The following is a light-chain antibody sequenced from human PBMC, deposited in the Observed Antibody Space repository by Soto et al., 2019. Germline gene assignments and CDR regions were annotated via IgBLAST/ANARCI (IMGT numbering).Light chain of an antibody. Sequence: QSALTQPASVSGSPGQSITISCSGTSSDVGGYNYVSWYQQYPGTAPKLMIYDVTHRPSGVSDRFSGSKSGNTASLTVSGLQAEDEDDYYCSSYTSDNTLVFGGGTKLTVL. CDR3: SSYTSDNTLV. J-gene: IGLJ3*02. V-gene: IGLV2-14*01. CDR1: SSDVGGYNY. CDR2: DVT.